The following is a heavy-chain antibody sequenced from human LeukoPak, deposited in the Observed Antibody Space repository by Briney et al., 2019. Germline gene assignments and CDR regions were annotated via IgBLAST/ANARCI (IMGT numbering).Heavy chain of an antibody. Sequence: GGSLRLSCAASGFTFSSYWMSWVRQAPGKGLEWVAKIKQDGSEKYYVDSVKGRFTISRDNAKNSLYLQMNSLRAEDTAVYYCARKRGYCSSISCYAGYYYGMDVWGKGTTVTVSS. CDR3: ARKRGYCSSISCYAGYYYGMDV. J-gene: IGHJ6*04. CDR2: IKQDGSEK. V-gene: IGHV3-7*03. CDR1: GFTFSSYW. D-gene: IGHD2-2*01.